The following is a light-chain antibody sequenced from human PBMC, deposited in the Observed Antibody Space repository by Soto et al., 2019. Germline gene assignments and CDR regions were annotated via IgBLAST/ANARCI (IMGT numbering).Light chain of an antibody. Sequence: ATPMAQSPPSISPSADDRFTISCRASQGIINYLAWYQQKTAKAPKLLIYGATTLQSGVPSRFSGSGSGPDFTLTISSLQPEDFATYYCLQDYNFPWTFGQGTKVEI. J-gene: IGKJ1*01. V-gene: IGKV1-6*01. CDR1: QGIINY. CDR3: LQDYNFPWT. CDR2: GAT.